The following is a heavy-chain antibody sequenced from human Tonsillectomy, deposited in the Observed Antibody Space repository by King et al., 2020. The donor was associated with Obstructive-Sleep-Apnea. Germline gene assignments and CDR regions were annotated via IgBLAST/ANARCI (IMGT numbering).Heavy chain of an antibody. Sequence: VQLQQWCAGLLKPSETMSLTCAVYGGFFSGYYWSWIRQPPGKGLEWIGEINHSASTNYNPSLKSRVTISVDTSKNQFSLMLSSVTAADTAVYYCARAKGYCSSTSCYPREFDPWGQGTLVTVSS. CDR2: INHSAST. J-gene: IGHJ5*02. V-gene: IGHV4-34*01. CDR3: ARAKGYCSSTSCYPREFDP. D-gene: IGHD2-2*01. CDR1: GGFFSGYY.